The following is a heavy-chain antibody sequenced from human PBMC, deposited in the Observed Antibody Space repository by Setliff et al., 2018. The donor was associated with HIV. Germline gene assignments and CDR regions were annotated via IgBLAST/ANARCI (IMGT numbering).Heavy chain of an antibody. D-gene: IGHD3-22*01. Sequence: SETLSLTCAVYNASFSDYYRGWIRQAPGKGLEWIGEINQSGSTNYNSSLRSRVTMSINLSKNQFSLKLTSVTAADTAVYNCARARSHHDSSGYYGYNFYYMDVWGKGTTVTVSS. CDR1: NASFSDYY. CDR3: ARARSHHDSSGYYGYNFYYMDV. V-gene: IGHV4-34*01. CDR2: INQSGST. J-gene: IGHJ6*03.